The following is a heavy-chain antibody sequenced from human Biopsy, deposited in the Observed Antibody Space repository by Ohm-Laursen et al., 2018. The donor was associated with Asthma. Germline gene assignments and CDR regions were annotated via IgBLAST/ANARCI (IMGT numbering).Heavy chain of an antibody. V-gene: IGHV1-69*01. J-gene: IGHJ4*02. CDR3: ARKAGSCISRTCYSLDF. CDR2: INSVFGTT. D-gene: IGHD2-2*01. CDR1: GGTFNTSV. Sequence: ASSVTVSCKSLGGTFNTSVIGWVRQAPGPGLEWLGGINSVFGTTTYPQKFQDRVTITADDSTSTVYMELSSLRSEDTAVYYCARKAGSCISRTCYSLDFWGQGTLVTVSS.